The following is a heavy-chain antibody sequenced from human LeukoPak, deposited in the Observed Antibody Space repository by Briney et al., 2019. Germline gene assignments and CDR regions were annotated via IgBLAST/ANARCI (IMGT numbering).Heavy chain of an antibody. J-gene: IGHJ6*03. CDR1: GFTFSSYS. V-gene: IGHV3-21*01. CDR2: ISSSSSYI. CDR3: ARVAAGTTFYYMDV. D-gene: IGHD6-13*01. Sequence: GGSLRLSCAASGFTFSSYSMNWVRQAPGKGLEWVSSISSSSSYINYADSVKGRFTISRDNAKNSLCLQMNSLRAEDTAVYYCARVAAGTTFYYMDVWGKGTTVTISS.